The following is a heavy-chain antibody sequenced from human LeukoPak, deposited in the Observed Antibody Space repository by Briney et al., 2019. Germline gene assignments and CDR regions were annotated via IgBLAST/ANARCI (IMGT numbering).Heavy chain of an antibody. D-gene: IGHD3-22*01. J-gene: IGHJ3*02. CDR3: ARGVYYYDSSGYHADAFDI. Sequence: PSETLSLTCAVYGGSFSGYYWSWIRQPPGKGLEWIGEINHSGSTNYNPSLKSRVTISVDTSKNQFSLKLSSVTAADTAVYYCARGVYYYDSSGYHADAFDIWGQGTMVTVSS. CDR1: GGSFSGYY. CDR2: INHSGST. V-gene: IGHV4-34*01.